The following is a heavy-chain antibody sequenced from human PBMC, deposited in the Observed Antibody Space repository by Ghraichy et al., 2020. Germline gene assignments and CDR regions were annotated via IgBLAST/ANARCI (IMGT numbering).Heavy chain of an antibody. Sequence: ASVKVSCKVSGYTLTELSMHWVRQAPGKGLEWMGGFDPEDGETIYAQKFQGRVTMTEDTSTDTAYMELSSLRSEDTAVYYCATTKPYSGSYYLYYYYGMDVWGQGTTVTVSS. D-gene: IGHD1-26*01. CDR2: FDPEDGET. CDR1: GYTLTELS. V-gene: IGHV1-24*01. J-gene: IGHJ6*02. CDR3: ATTKPYSGSYYLYYYYGMDV.